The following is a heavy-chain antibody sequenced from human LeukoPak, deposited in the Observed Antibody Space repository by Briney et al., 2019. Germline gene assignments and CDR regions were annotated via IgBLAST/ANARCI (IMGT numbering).Heavy chain of an antibody. J-gene: IGHJ3*02. CDR1: GGTFSSYA. D-gene: IGHD1-26*01. CDR3: ARDINSGSSLGAFDI. V-gene: IGHV1-69*05. Sequence: PVKVSCKASGGTFSSYAISWVRQAPGQGLEWMGGIIPIFGTANYAQKFQGRVTITTDESTSTAYMELSSLRSEDTAVYYCARDINSGSSLGAFDIWGQGTMVTVSS. CDR2: IIPIFGTA.